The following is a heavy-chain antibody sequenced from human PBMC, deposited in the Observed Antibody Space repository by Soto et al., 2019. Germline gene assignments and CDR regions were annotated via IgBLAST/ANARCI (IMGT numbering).Heavy chain of an antibody. Sequence: SVKVSCKASGGTFSSYAISLVRQAPGQGLEWMGGIIPIFGTANYAQKFQGRATITADESTSTAYMELSSLRSEDTAVYYCARGIRDTAMERYYYDSSGYYIDAFDICGYRIMGTIAS. CDR1: GGTFSSYA. CDR2: IIPIFGTA. V-gene: IGHV1-69*13. J-gene: IGHJ3*02. D-gene: IGHD3-22*01. CDR3: ARGIRDTAMERYYYDSSGYYIDAFDI.